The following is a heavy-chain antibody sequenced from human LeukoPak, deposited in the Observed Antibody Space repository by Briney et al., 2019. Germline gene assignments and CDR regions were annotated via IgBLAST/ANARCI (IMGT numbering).Heavy chain of an antibody. CDR1: GYTFTNFY. Sequence: ASVKVSCKASGYTFTNFYVHWVRQAPGQGLEWMGMINPSGGSISYAQSFRGRVTMTRDTSTTTVYMELSSLRSEDTAIYYCARVMVRGLSNPFDYWGQGTLVTVSS. V-gene: IGHV1-46*01. CDR2: INPSGGSI. CDR3: ARVMVRGLSNPFDY. D-gene: IGHD3-10*01. J-gene: IGHJ4*02.